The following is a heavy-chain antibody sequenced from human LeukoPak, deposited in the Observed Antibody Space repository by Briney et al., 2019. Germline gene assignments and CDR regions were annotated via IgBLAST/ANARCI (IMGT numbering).Heavy chain of an antibody. Sequence: PGGSLRLSCAASGFTFSSYAMSWVRQAPGKGLEWVSYISSSSSTIYYADSVKGRFTISRDNAKNSLYLQMNSLTAEDTAVYYCARDRSSGYYGSFDYGGQGTLVTVSS. CDR3: ARDRSSGYYGSFDY. CDR1: GFTFSSYA. J-gene: IGHJ4*02. CDR2: ISSSSSTI. V-gene: IGHV3-48*01. D-gene: IGHD3-10*01.